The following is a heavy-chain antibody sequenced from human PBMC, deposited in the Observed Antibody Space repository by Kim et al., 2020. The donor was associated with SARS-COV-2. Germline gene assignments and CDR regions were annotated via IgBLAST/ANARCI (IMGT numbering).Heavy chain of an antibody. CDR3: AKDAGGSYHHFDY. D-gene: IGHD1-26*01. CDR2: ISYDGSNK. J-gene: IGHJ4*02. Sequence: RGSLRLSCAASGFTFSSYGMHWVRQAPGKGLEWVAVISYDGSNKYYADSVKGRFTISRDNSKNTLYLQMNSLRAEDTAVYYCAKDAGGSYHHFDYWGQGT. V-gene: IGHV3-30*18. CDR1: GFTFSSYG.